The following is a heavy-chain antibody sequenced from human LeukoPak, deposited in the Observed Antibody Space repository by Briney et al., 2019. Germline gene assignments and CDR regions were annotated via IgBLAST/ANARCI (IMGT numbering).Heavy chain of an antibody. Sequence: QTGGSLRLSCAASGFTFSSYGMHWVRQAPGKGLEWVAFIWYDGSNNYYADSVKGRFTISRDNSKNTLYLQMNSLTPEDTAVYYCAREGYYDSSGYSWGQGTLVTVAS. D-gene: IGHD3-22*01. CDR3: AREGYYDSSGYS. CDR1: GFTFSSYG. J-gene: IGHJ5*02. CDR2: IWYDGSNN. V-gene: IGHV3-30*02.